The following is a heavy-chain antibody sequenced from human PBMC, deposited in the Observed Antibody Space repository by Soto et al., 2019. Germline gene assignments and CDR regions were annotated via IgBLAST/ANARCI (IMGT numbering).Heavy chain of an antibody. CDR2: INQDGSEK. J-gene: IGHJ4*02. V-gene: IGHV3-7*01. CDR3: SRSLDS. CDR1: GFTFSTYW. Sequence: EVQLMESGGGLVQPGGSLRLSCAASGFTFSTYWMDWVRQTPGKGLEWVANINQDGSEKNYVDSVKGRFTTSRDNAKNSLYLQMSSLTAEDSALYYCSRSLDSWGQGTLVTVSS.